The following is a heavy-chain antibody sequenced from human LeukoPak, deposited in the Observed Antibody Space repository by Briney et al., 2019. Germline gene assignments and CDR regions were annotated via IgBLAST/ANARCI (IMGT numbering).Heavy chain of an antibody. CDR1: GFTFSSYE. J-gene: IGHJ4*02. CDR2: ISSSGSTI. D-gene: IGHD6-19*01. V-gene: IGHV3-48*03. Sequence: QTGGSLRLSCAASGFTFSSYEMNWVRQAPGKGLEWVSYISSSGSTIYYADSVKGRFTISRDNSKNTLYLQMNSLRAEDTAVYYCAKGYSSGWYGGSCFDYWGQGTLVTVSS. CDR3: AKGYSSGWYGGSCFDY.